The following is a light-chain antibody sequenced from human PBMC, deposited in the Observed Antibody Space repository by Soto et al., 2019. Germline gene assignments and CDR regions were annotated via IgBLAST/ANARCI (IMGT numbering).Light chain of an antibody. J-gene: IGKJ1*01. V-gene: IGKV3-15*01. CDR3: LQYTNWPRT. CDR2: GAS. CDR1: QSVRSN. Sequence: EIEMTQSPATLSVSPGDRVTLSCWASQSVRSNLVWYQQHPGQPPRLLIYGASTRATGIPARFSGVGSGTEFTLTISNLQSEDFAVYYCLQYTNWPRTFGQGTMLEI.